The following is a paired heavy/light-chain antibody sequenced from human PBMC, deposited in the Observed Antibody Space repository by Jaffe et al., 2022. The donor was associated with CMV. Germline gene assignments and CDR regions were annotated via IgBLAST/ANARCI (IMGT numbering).Light chain of an antibody. J-gene: IGLJ2*01. Sequence: QLVLTQSPSASASLGASVKLTCTLSSGHSSFAIAWHQQQPEKGPRYLMKLYSDGSHTKGDGIPDRFSGSSSGAERYLTISSLQSEDEADYYCQTWGTGILVFGGGTKLTVL. CDR2: LYSDGSH. CDR1: SGHSSFA. CDR3: QTWGTGILV. V-gene: IGLV4-69*01.
Heavy chain of an antibody. CDR2: INSDINDI. V-gene: IGHV3-21*06. CDR3: ARVHTVGAALGAFDL. CDR1: GFTFSSFS. D-gene: IGHD1-26*01. J-gene: IGHJ3*01. Sequence: EVHLVESGGGLVKPGGSLRLSCSASGFTFSSFSINWVRQAPGEGLEWVSSINSDINDIYYADSVKGRFTISRDNGKNSMSLQMNSLRAEDTAVYYCARVHTVGAALGAFDLWGQGTMVTVSS.